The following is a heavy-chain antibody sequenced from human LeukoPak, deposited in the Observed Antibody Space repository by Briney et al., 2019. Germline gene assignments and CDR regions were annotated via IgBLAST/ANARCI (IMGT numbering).Heavy chain of an antibody. CDR3: ARRPLYGGSASDAFDI. Sequence: PGGSLRLSCAASGFTVTTNYMTWVRQAPGKGLEWVSIIYSGGYTDYADSVKGRFTISRDNSKNTLYLQMNSLRAEDTAVYYCARRPLYGGSASDAFDIWGQGTMVTVSS. J-gene: IGHJ3*02. CDR1: GFTVTTNY. D-gene: IGHD4-23*01. V-gene: IGHV3-66*04. CDR2: IYSGGYT.